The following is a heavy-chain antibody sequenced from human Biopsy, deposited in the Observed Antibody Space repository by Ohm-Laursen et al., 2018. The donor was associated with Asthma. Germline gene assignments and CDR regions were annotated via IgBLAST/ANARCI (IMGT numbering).Heavy chain of an antibody. CDR1: GFTFGSYG. Sequence: SLRLSCAASGFTFGSYGLHWDRQAPGKGLEWVADIWFDGSNKHYADSVKGRFTISRDSSKNTLYLQMNSLRAEDTALYYCGRERSYMVDYWGQGTLVIVSS. J-gene: IGHJ4*02. V-gene: IGHV3-33*01. CDR3: GRERSYMVDY. CDR2: IWFDGSNK. D-gene: IGHD3-10*01.